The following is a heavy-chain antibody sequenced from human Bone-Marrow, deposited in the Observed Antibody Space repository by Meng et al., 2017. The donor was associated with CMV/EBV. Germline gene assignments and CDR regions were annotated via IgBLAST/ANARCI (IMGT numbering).Heavy chain of an antibody. CDR1: GGSFSGYH. Sequence: SETLSLTCAVYGGSFSGYHWNWIRHPPGKGLEWIGDIYHSGSTNYNPSLKSRVTISVDKSKNQFSLKLNSVTAAATAEYYCARVGRSFTAFEFWGRRTRVHVSS. D-gene: IGHD1-26*01. J-gene: IGHJ4*02. V-gene: IGHV4-34*01. CDR2: IYHSGST. CDR3: ARVGRSFTAFEF.